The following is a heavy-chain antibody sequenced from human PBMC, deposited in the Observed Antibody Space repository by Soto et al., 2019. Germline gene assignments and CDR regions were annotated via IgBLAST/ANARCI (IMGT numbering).Heavy chain of an antibody. V-gene: IGHV3-23*01. CDR3: AKDQGVSLTTSRPTDY. CDR2: ISGSGGSP. CDR1: GFTFSSYA. Sequence: EVQLLESGGGWAQPGGSLRLSCAASGFTFSSYAMSWVRQAPGKGLEWVSAISGSGGSPYYADSVKGRFTISRDNSKDTLFLQMNSLRAEDTAVYYCAKDQGVSLTTSRPTDYWSQGTLVSVSS. J-gene: IGHJ4*02. D-gene: IGHD1-1*01.